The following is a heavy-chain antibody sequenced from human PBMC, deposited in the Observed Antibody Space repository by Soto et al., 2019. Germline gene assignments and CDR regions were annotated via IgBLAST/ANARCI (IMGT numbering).Heavy chain of an antibody. Sequence: PGGSLSLSCAASGFTLTSYAMSWVRQAPGKGLEWVSSISGSGGSTYYADFVKGRFTISRDNAKNSLYLQMNSLRDEDTAVYYCGGDSSGYFYPDAFDIWGQGTTVTVSS. CDR3: GGDSSGYFYPDAFDI. J-gene: IGHJ3*02. CDR2: ISGSGGST. V-gene: IGHV3-23*01. D-gene: IGHD3-22*01. CDR1: GFTLTSYA.